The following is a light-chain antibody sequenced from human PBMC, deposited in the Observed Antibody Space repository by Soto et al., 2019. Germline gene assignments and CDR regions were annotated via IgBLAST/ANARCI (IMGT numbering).Light chain of an antibody. CDR1: QSISSW. Sequence: DIQMTQSPSTLSASVGDRVIITCRASQSISSWLAWYQQKPGTAPKLMIYKASSLESGVPSRSSGSGSGTEITLTISSLQPDDFATYSFQQYNDYPWTFGQGTKVEIK. CDR2: KAS. J-gene: IGKJ1*01. CDR3: QQYNDYPWT. V-gene: IGKV1-5*03.